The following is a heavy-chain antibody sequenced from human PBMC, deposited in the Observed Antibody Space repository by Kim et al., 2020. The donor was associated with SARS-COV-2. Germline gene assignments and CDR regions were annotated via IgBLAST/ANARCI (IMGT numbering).Heavy chain of an antibody. CDR1: GGSISSYY. J-gene: IGHJ5*02. V-gene: IGHV4-59*08. CDR3: ARLGLYDFWSGYYQNWFDP. D-gene: IGHD3-3*01. Sequence: SETLSLTCTVSGGSISSYYWSWIRQPPGKGLEWIGYIYYSGSTNYNPSLKSRGTISVDTSKNQFSLKLSSVTAADTAVYYCARLGLYDFWSGYYQNWFDPWGQETLVTVSS. CDR2: IYYSGST.